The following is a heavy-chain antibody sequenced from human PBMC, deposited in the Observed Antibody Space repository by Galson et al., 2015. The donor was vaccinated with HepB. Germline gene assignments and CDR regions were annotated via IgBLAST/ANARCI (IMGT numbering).Heavy chain of an antibody. D-gene: IGHD3-10*01. CDR1: GGSISRDY. J-gene: IGHJ4*02. CDR2: IYYSGST. CDR3: ARGPAPFVAL. V-gene: IGHV4-59*01. Sequence: SETLSLTCTVSGGSISRDYWSWIRQPPGKGLEWVGHIYYSGSTSYNPSLKSRVTISIDTSKNQFSLKLSSVTAADSAVYYCARGPAPFVALWGQGTLVTVSS.